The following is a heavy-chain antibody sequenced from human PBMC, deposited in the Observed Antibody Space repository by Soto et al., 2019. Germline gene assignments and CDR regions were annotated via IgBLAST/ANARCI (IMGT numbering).Heavy chain of an antibody. J-gene: IGHJ4*02. D-gene: IGHD3-22*01. CDR1: GFMFNNYA. CDR3: AKGLYYYDSSGYRLFDY. V-gene: IGHV3-23*01. CDR2: VSVSGGTT. Sequence: ETLSLSCAASGFMFNNYAMSWVRQAPGKGLEWVSTVSVSGGTTYYADSLKGRFTISRDNSKKTVYLQMNRLRADDTAIYYCAKGLYYYDSSGYRLFDYWGQGTLVTVSS.